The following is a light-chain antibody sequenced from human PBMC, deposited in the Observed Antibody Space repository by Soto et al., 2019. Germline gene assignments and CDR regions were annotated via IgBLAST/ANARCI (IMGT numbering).Light chain of an antibody. V-gene: IGKV3-20*01. CDR2: GAS. CDR1: QSDSSSS. CDR3: QQYGGSPRT. Sequence: EIVLTQSPGTLSLSPGERATLSCRASQSDSSSSLAWYQQKRGQAPRLVIHGASSRATGIPDRFSGSGSGTDFTLTISRLEPEDFAVYYCQQYGGSPRTFGQGTKVEVK. J-gene: IGKJ1*01.